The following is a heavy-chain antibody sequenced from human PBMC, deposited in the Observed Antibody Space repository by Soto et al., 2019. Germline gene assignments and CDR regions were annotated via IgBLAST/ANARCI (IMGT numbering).Heavy chain of an antibody. CDR2: IIPIFGTA. J-gene: IGHJ4*02. CDR3: PSSPGSSWYSFDY. Sequence: SVKVSCKASGGTFSSYAISWVRQAPGQGLEWMGGIIPIFGTANYAQKFQDRVTITADESTSTAYMELSSRRSEDTAVYSCPSSPGSSWYSFDYWGQGTLVTVSS. V-gene: IGHV1-69*13. D-gene: IGHD6-13*01. CDR1: GGTFSSYA.